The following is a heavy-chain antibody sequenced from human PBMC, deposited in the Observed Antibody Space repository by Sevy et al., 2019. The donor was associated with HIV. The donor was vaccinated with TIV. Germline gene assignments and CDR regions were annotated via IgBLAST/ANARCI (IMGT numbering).Heavy chain of an antibody. J-gene: IGHJ4*02. CDR1: GFIFNSYW. V-gene: IGHV3-7*01. CDR3: ARDYS. Sequence: GGSLRLSCGASGFIFNSYWMTWVRQAPGKGLEWVATIKQDGSEKYYVDSVKGRFTISRENVKNSVHLQMSSRRVEDTAMYYCARDYSWGQGTQVTVSS. CDR2: IKQDGSEK.